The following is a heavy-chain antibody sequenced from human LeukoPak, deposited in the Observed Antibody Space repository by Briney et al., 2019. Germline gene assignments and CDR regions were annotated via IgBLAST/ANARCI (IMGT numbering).Heavy chain of an antibody. CDR2: IYPGDSDT. J-gene: IGHJ4*02. CDR1: GYSFTSYW. CDR3: ARAHYDSSGYYEIWWY. Sequence: GESLKISCKGSGYSFTSYWIGWVRQMPGKGLEWMGIIYPGDSDTRYSPSFQGQVTISADKSISTAYLQWSSLKASDTAMYYCARAHYDSSGYYEIWWYWGQGTLVTVSS. D-gene: IGHD3-22*01. V-gene: IGHV5-51*01.